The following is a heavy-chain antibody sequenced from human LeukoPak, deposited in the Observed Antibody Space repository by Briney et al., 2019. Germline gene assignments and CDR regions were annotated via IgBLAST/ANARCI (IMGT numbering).Heavy chain of an antibody. D-gene: IGHD2-2*01. CDR1: GGSFSGYY. CDR2: INHSGST. Sequence: SETLSLTCAVYGGSFSGYYWSWIRQPPGKGLEWIGEINHSGSTNYNPSLKSRVTISVDTSKNQFSLKLSSVTAADTAVYYCATYSSTSSLNWFDPWGQGTLVTVSS. CDR3: ATYSSTSSLNWFDP. J-gene: IGHJ5*02. V-gene: IGHV4-34*01.